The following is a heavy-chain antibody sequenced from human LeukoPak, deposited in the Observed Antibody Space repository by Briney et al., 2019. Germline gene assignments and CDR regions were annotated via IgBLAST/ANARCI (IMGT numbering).Heavy chain of an antibody. V-gene: IGHV3-74*01. Sequence: GGSLRLSCAASGFTFSSYWIHWVRQAPGKGLWWVSRINSDGRHTSYADSVKGRFTISRDNAKNTMYLQMNSLRVEDTAEYYCARGSWALYGVDYWGQGTLVTVSS. D-gene: IGHD3-16*01. CDR3: ARGSWALYGVDY. J-gene: IGHJ4*02. CDR2: INSDGRHT. CDR1: GFTFSSYW.